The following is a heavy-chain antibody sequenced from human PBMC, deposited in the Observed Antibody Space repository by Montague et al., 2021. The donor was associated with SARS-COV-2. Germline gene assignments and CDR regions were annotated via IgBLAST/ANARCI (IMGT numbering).Heavy chain of an antibody. J-gene: IGHJ5*02. CDR1: GDSITSSY. D-gene: IGHD5-24*01. CDR3: AREVRWNWFDP. Sequence: SETLSLTCTVSGDSITSSYWSWIRQPPGKGLEWIGYIYYRGSTNYNPSLETRVTISVDPSKNQFSLKLSSVTAADTAVYYCAREVRWNWFDPWGQGTLVIV. CDR2: IYYRGST. V-gene: IGHV4-59*01.